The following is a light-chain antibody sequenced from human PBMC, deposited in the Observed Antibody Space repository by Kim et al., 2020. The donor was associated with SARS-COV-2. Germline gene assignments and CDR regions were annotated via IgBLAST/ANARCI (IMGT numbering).Light chain of an antibody. CDR1: QNINRN. Sequence: ERVMTQSPATLSVSPGERVTLSCWASQNINRNLGWYQLKPGQPPRLLVYGGSTRATGIPARFSAGGSGTDFSLSISGLQSEDAAVYYCQQCDIFPWTFGPGTKLEIK. CDR2: GGS. V-gene: IGKV3-15*01. J-gene: IGKJ2*02. CDR3: QQCDIFPWT.